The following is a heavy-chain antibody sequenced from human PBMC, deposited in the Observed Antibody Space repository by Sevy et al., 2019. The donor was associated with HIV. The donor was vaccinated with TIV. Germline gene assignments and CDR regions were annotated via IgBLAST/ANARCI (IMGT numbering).Heavy chain of an antibody. J-gene: IGHJ4*02. V-gene: IGHV1-46*01. CDR3: VRADPAQHFDS. CDR2: IDPSAGNA. Sequence: ASVKVSCKASGDTFTNNYMHWVRQAPGQGLEWMGIIDPSAGNASYAQRFQGRVTMTRGTSTSTLYMDLNSLRSEDTAGYYCVRADPAQHFDSWGQGTLVTVSS. CDR1: GDTFTNNY.